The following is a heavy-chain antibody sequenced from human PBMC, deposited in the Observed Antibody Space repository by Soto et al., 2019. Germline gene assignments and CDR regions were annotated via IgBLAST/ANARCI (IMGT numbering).Heavy chain of an antibody. V-gene: IGHV1-46*01. CDR1: GYTFTSYY. Sequence: ASVKVSCMASGYTFTSYYMHWVRQAPGQGREWMGIINPSGGSTSYAQKFQGRVTMTRDTSTSTVYMELSSLRSEDTAVYYCARGLGGSSGYYDFDYWGQGTLVNVSS. CDR3: ARGLGGSSGYYDFDY. J-gene: IGHJ4*02. CDR2: INPSGGST. D-gene: IGHD3-22*01.